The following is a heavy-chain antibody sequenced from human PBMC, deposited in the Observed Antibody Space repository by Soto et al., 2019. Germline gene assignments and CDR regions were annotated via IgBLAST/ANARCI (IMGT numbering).Heavy chain of an antibody. D-gene: IGHD2-15*01. CDR3: ARQYVVVVAAPTVVWFDP. J-gene: IGHJ5*02. V-gene: IGHV4-61*01. CDR1: GGSVSSGSYY. CDR2: IYYSGST. Sequence: LSLTCTVSGGSVSSGSYYWSWIRQPPGKGLEWIGYIYYSGSTNYNPSLKSRVTISVDTSKNQFSLKLSSVTAADTAVYYCARQYVVVVAAPTVVWFDPWGQGTLVTVSS.